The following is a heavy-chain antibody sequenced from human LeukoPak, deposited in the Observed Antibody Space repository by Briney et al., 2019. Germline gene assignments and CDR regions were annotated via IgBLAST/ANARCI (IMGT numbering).Heavy chain of an antibody. J-gene: IGHJ4*02. D-gene: IGHD7-27*01. V-gene: IGHV4-34*01. CDR3: AVNWGTDY. Sequence: PSETLSLTCAVSGGSISSYYWSWIRQPPGKGLEWIGEINHSGSTNYNPSLKSRVTISVDTSKNQFSLKLSSVTAADTAVYYCAVNWGTDYWGQGTLVTVSS. CDR2: INHSGST. CDR1: GGSISSYY.